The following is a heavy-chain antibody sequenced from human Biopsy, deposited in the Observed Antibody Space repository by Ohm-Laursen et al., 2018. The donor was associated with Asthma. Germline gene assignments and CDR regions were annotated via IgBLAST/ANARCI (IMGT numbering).Heavy chain of an antibody. CDR2: ISWNSGSR. V-gene: IGHV3-9*01. J-gene: IGHJ3*01. CDR1: GFTFDDHA. D-gene: IGHD3-10*01. Sequence: LRLSCAASGFTFDDHAMSWVRQAPGKGLEWVSGISWNSGSRAYADSVEGRFIISRDNAKNSVYLQMNSLTSEDTALYYCAKDFGGSVFDVWGQGTMVTVSS. CDR3: AKDFGGSVFDV.